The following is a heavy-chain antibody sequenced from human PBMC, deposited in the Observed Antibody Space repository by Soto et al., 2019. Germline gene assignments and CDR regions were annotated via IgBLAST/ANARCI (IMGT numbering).Heavy chain of an antibody. J-gene: IGHJ4*01. Sequence: SQTRPLTCVVSRGCITSGTWWNCDRQPPGKGLDRMGEIWNTATTEIYTSLTSRVTISVDRSKNLFSLTLRSVTAADTAVYYCAGLGTTVSAFDYWGHGTQVTVSS. CDR3: AGLGTTVSAFDY. D-gene: IGHD1-7*01. CDR2: IWNTATT. CDR1: RGCITSGTW. V-gene: IGHV4-4*02.